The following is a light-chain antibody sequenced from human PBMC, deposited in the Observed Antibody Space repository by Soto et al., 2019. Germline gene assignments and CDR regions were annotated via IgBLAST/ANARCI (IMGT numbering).Light chain of an antibody. J-gene: IGLJ2*01. CDR1: SSNIGNNY. V-gene: IGLV1-51*01. Sequence: QSVLTQPPSVSAAPGEKVTISCSGSSSNIGNNYVSWYQQLPGTAPKLLIYDNNKRPPGIPDRFSGSKSGTSATLGITGLQTGDEADYHCGTWDSSLSAVTFGGGTQLTVL. CDR2: DNN. CDR3: GTWDSSLSAVT.